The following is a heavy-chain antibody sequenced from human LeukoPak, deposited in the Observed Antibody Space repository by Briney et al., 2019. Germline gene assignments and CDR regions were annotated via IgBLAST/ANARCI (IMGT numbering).Heavy chain of an antibody. V-gene: IGHV3-48*03. CDR3: ARNGYYDILTGYYDSHYFDY. CDR1: GFTFSSYE. Sequence: GGSLRLSCAASGFTFSSYEMNWVRQAPGKGLGWVSYISSRGSTIYYADSVKGRFTISRDNAKNSLYLQMNSLRAEDTAVYYCARNGYYDILTGYYDSHYFDYWGQGTLVTVSS. J-gene: IGHJ4*02. D-gene: IGHD3-9*01. CDR2: ISSRGSTI.